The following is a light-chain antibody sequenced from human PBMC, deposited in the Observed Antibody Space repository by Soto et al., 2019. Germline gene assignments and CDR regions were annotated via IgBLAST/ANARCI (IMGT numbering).Light chain of an antibody. CDR2: GAS. CDR1: QSVSSNY. J-gene: IGKJ3*01. Sequence: EIVMTQSPGTLSLSPGETATLSCRASQSVSSNYVAWFHQKPGQAPRLLIYGASSRATGVPERFSASGSGTEFTLTISRLEPEDFAVYYCQQYGRSPFTFGPGTKVDIK. V-gene: IGKV3-20*01. CDR3: QQYGRSPFT.